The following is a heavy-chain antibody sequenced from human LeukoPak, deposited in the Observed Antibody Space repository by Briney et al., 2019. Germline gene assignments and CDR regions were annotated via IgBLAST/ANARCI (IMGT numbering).Heavy chain of an antibody. V-gene: IGHV3-30-3*01. D-gene: IGHD1-1*01. CDR3: ARDRVQLWNYGMDV. CDR2: ISYHGNNE. J-gene: IGHJ6*02. CDR1: GFTFSGYA. Sequence: GRSLRLSCAASGFTFSGYAMHWVRQGPGKGLEWVGTISYHGNNEYYADSVKGRFTISRDNSKNTLYLQMNSLRTEDTAAYYCARDRVQLWNYGMDVWGQGTTVTVSS.